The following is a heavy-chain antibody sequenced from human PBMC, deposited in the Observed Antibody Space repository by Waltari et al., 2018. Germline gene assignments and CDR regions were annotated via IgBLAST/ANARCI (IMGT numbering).Heavy chain of an antibody. D-gene: IGHD3-16*01. J-gene: IGHJ4*02. CDR1: GFTFSSYS. CDR3: AQAMMILPHY. Sequence: EVQLVESGGDLVKPGGSLRLSCAASGFTFSSYSMNWVRQAPGKGLEWVSSISSSSSYIYYADSVKGRFTISRDNAKNSLYLQMNSLRAEDMAVYYCAQAMMILPHYWGQGTLVTVSS. CDR2: ISSSSSYI. V-gene: IGHV3-21*01.